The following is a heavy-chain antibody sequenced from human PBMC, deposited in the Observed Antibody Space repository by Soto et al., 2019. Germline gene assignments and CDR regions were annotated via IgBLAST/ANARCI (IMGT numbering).Heavy chain of an antibody. Sequence: SETLSLTCTVSGGSISSSSYYWGWIRQPPGKGLEWIGSIYYSGSTYYNPSLKSRVTISVDTSKNQFSLKLSSVTAADTAVYYCARHPEAAAGTYWYLDLWGRGTLVTVSS. CDR2: IYYSGST. V-gene: IGHV4-39*01. CDR3: ARHPEAAAGTYWYLDL. D-gene: IGHD6-13*01. J-gene: IGHJ2*01. CDR1: GGSISSSSYY.